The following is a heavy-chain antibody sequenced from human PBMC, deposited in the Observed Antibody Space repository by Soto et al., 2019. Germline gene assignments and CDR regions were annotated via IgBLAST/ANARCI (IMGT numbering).Heavy chain of an antibody. CDR2: VGHSGST. D-gene: IGHD3-16*01. J-gene: IGHJ4*02. Sequence: SETTYITRAVYGETLKGYDWSWIRQPPGKGLEWIGEVGHSGSTIYNPSLESRVTMSEDSSNNQFSLKLNSVTAADTAVYYCARHGGYFFDFLGQGAPVIAS. V-gene: IGHV4-34*01. CDR3: ARHGGYFFDF. CDR1: GETLKGYD.